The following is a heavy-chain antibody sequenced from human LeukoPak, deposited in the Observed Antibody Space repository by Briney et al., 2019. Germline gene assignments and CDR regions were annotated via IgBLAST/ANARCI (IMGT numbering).Heavy chain of an antibody. CDR2: IYYSGST. CDR3: ARDLSDCSSTSCQNWFDP. J-gene: IGHJ5*02. V-gene: IGHV4-59*01. D-gene: IGHD2-2*01. Sequence: SETLSLTCTVSGGSISSYYWSWIRQPPGKGLEWIGYIYYSGSTNYNPSLKSRVTISVDTSKNQFSLKLSSVTAADTAVYYCARDLSDCSSTSCQNWFDPWGQGTLVTVSS. CDR1: GGSISSYY.